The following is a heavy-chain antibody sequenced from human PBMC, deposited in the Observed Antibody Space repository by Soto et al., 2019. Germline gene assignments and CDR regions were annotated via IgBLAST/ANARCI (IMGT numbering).Heavy chain of an antibody. V-gene: IGHV1-8*01. Sequence: QVQLVQSGAEVKKPGASVKVSCKASGYTFASYDIHWVRQATGQGLEWMGWMNPNSDNTAYAQKFQGRVTMTWNXSIXTXFMELSSLRSEDTAVYYCTRAPRREWVRPPTRGGDYWGQGTLVTVSS. CDR2: MNPNSDNT. CDR1: GYTFASYD. CDR3: TRAPRREWVRPPTRGGDY. D-gene: IGHD5-12*01. J-gene: IGHJ4*02.